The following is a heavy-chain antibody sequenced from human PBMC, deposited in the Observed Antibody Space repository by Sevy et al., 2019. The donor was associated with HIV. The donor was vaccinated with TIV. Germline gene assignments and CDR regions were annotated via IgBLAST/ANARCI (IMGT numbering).Heavy chain of an antibody. CDR3: ARGREELVYFDY. J-gene: IGHJ4*02. D-gene: IGHD6-6*01. CDR1: GGTFSSYA. V-gene: IGHV1-69*13. Sequence: ASVNVSCKASGGTFSSYAISWVRQAPGQGLEWMGGIIPIFGTANYAQKFQGRVTITADESTSTAYMELSSLRSEDTAVYYCARGREELVYFDYWGQGTLVTVSS. CDR2: IIPIFGTA.